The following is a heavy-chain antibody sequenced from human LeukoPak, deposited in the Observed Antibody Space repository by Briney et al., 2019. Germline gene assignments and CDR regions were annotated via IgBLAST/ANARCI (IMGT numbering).Heavy chain of an antibody. D-gene: IGHD6-13*01. CDR3: AKKAPSAGPSPLDY. Sequence: GGSLRLSCAASGFTFSSYSMSWVRQAPGKGLEGGSGTSDRGDYTYYADSVKGRFTISRDTSKNTLYLRMNSLRAAEPALYFCAKKAPSAGPSPLDYCGQPALVTVSA. CDR2: TSDRGDYT. J-gene: IGHJ4*02. CDR1: GFTFSSYS. V-gene: IGHV3-23*01.